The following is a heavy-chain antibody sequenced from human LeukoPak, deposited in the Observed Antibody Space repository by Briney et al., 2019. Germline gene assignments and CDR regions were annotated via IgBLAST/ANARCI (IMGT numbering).Heavy chain of an antibody. D-gene: IGHD6-19*01. J-gene: IGHJ4*02. CDR2: IKQDGSEK. CDR3: ARGCSGWFEDGFDY. CDR1: GFTFSSYW. Sequence: GGSLRLSCAASGFTFSSYWMSWVRQAPGKGLEWVANIKQDGSEKYYVDSVKGRFNISRDSAKNSLYLQMNSLRAEDTAVYYCARGCSGWFEDGFDYWGQGTLVTVSS. V-gene: IGHV3-7*04.